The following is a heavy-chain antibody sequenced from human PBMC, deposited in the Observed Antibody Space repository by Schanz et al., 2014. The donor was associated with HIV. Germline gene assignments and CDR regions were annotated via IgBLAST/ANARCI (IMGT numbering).Heavy chain of an antibody. Sequence: QVQLVQSGAEVKKPGASVKVSCKASGYTFTSYGISWVRQAPGQGLEWMGWISAYNGNTNYAQKIQDRVSMTTDTATSTAYMELRSLRSDDTAVYYCARGTYYGSGSYTLDYWGQGTLVTVSS. CDR3: ARGTYYGSGSYTLDY. J-gene: IGHJ4*02. CDR1: GYTFTSYG. V-gene: IGHV1-18*01. CDR2: ISAYNGNT. D-gene: IGHD3-10*01.